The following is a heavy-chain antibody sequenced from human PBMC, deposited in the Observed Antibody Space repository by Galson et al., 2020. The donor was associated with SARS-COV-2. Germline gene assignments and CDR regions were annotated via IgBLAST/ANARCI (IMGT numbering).Heavy chain of an antibody. J-gene: IGHJ5*02. CDR1: GASINSVFYY. D-gene: IGHD3-10*01. V-gene: IGHV4-31*03. CDR2: SSASGNT. CDR3: AREAPHYYGSGAHSVWFDP. Sequence: SETLSLTCFVSGASINSVFYYWSWIRQSPGKGLEWIGYSSASGNTNYNPSLKSRVTISVDTSNNHFSLSLNSVTAADTAVYYCAREAPHYYGSGAHSVWFDPWGPGTLVTVSS.